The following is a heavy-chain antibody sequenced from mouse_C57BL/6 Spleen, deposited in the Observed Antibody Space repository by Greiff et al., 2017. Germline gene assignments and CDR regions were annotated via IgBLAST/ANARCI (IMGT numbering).Heavy chain of an antibody. D-gene: IGHD4-1*01. V-gene: IGHV5-4*01. Sequence: EVQRVESGGGLVKPGGSLKLSCAASGFTFSSYAMSWVRQTPEKRLEWVATISDGGSYTYYPDNVKGRFTISRDNAKNNLYLQMSHLKSEDTAMYYCARGKLDFYYAMDYWGQGTSVTVSS. CDR1: GFTFSSYA. CDR2: ISDGGSYT. CDR3: ARGKLDFYYAMDY. J-gene: IGHJ4*01.